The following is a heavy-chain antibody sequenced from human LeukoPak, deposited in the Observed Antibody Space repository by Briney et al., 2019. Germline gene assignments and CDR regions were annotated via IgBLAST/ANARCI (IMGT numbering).Heavy chain of an antibody. V-gene: IGHV3-74*01. CDR3: TTSRTFDY. Sequence: PGESLRLSCAASGFTFSSYWMHWVRQAPGKRLVWVSRIKSDGSSTSYADSVKGRFTISRDSAKNTVYLQMNSLRAEDTAVYYCTTSRTFDYCGQGTLVTVSS. CDR1: GFTFSSYW. J-gene: IGHJ4*02. CDR2: IKSDGSST.